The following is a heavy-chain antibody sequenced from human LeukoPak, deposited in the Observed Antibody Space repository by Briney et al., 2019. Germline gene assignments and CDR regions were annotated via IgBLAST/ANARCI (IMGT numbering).Heavy chain of an antibody. V-gene: IGHV5-51*01. CDR3: ARCGYCYGSGSYYEYSNWFDP. D-gene: IGHD3-10*01. J-gene: IGHJ5*02. Sequence: GEALKISCKGSGYSFTSYWIGWVRHLPGKGLEWMGIIYPGDSDTIYSPSFQGQVTIFADKSISTAYLQWSSLKAADTAMYYCARCGYCYGSGSYYEYSNWFDPWGQGTLVTVSS. CDR2: IYPGDSDT. CDR1: GYSFTSYW.